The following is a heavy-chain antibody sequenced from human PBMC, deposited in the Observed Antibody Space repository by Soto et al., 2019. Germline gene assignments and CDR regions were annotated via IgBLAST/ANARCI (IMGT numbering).Heavy chain of an antibody. CDR2: ISYDGSNK. CDR3: ARDSGWNEQSGMDV. D-gene: IGHD1-1*01. V-gene: IGHV3-30-3*01. CDR1: GFTFSSYA. J-gene: IGHJ6*02. Sequence: SLRLSCAASGFTFSSYAMHWVRQAPGKGLEWVAVISYDGSNKYYADSVKGRFTISRDNSKNTLYLQMNSLRAEDTAVYYCARDSGWNEQSGMDVWGQGTTVTVSS.